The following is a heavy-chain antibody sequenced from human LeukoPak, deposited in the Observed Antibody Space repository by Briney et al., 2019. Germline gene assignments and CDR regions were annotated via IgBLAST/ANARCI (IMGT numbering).Heavy chain of an antibody. CDR2: IRQDGGDK. CDR1: GFTFSNFW. D-gene: IGHD6-19*01. Sequence: GGSLRLSCAASGFTFSNFWMTWVRQAPGKGPEWLATIRQDGGDKWYVDSVKGRFTISRDNAKNSLYLQMNSLRAEDTAVYYCARSVFSGWGGKAYFDYWGQGTLVTVSS. CDR3: ARSVFSGWGGKAYFDY. J-gene: IGHJ4*02. V-gene: IGHV3-7*01.